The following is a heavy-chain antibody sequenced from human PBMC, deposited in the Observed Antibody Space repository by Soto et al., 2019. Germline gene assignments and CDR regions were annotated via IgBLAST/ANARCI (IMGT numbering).Heavy chain of an antibody. CDR1: GYIFTSYG. CDR2: ISAYNGDT. V-gene: IGHV1-18*01. D-gene: IGHD3-22*01. J-gene: IGHJ6*02. Sequence: ASVKVSCKSSGYIFTSYGISWVRQAPGQGLEWMGWISAYNGDTNYARNLQGRVTMTTDASTTTAYMELRSLRSDDTAVYYCARNNFYYGSTGYPPAEMYKGVDVGGQGTRVTVPS. CDR3: ARNNFYYGSTGYPPAEMYKGVDV.